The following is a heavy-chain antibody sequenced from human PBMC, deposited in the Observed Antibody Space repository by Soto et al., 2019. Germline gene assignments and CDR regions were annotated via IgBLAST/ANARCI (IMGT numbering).Heavy chain of an antibody. J-gene: IGHJ6*02. CDR3: VGATDYYYYGMDV. D-gene: IGHD3-10*01. CDR1: GYSFTSHW. Sequence: GQSLKISCKGSGYSFTSHWIGRVRQMPGKGLEWMGIIYPGDSDTRYSPSFQGQVTISADKSISTAYLQWSSLKASDTAMYYCVGATDYYYYGMDVWGQGTTVTVSS. CDR2: IYPGDSDT. V-gene: IGHV5-51*01.